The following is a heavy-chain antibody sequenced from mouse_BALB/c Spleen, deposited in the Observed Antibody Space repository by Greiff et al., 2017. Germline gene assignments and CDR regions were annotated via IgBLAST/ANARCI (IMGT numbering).Heavy chain of an antibody. Sequence: EVMLVESGGGLVKPGGSLKLSCAASGFTFSDYYMYWVRQTPEKRLEWVATISDGGSYTYYPDSVKGRFTISRDNAKNNLYLQMSSLKSEDTAMYYCARDPFITTAYYAMDYWGQGTSVTVSS. CDR1: GFTFSDYY. V-gene: IGHV5-4*02. D-gene: IGHD1-2*01. J-gene: IGHJ4*01. CDR2: ISDGGSYT. CDR3: ARDPFITTAYYAMDY.